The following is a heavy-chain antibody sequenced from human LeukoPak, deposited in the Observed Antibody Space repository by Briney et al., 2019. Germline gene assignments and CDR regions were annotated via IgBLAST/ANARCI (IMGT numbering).Heavy chain of an antibody. J-gene: IGHJ4*02. Sequence: ASVKVSCKASGYTFTNFYIHWVRQAPGQGLEWMGTINPNGGSTRYAQKFQGRVTMTRDTSTNTVYMDLSSLRSEDTAVYYCARDDSSSPPGFDYWGQGTLVTVSS. D-gene: IGHD6-13*01. CDR1: GYTFTNFY. CDR3: ARDDSSSPPGFDY. CDR2: INPNGGST. V-gene: IGHV1-46*01.